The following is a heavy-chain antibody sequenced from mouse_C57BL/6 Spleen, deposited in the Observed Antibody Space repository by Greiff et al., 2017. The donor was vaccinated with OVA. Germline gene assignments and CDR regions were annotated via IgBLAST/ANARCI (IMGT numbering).Heavy chain of an antibody. Sequence: QVQLQQPGAELVKPGASVKLSCKASGYTFTSYWMHWVKQRPGQGLEWIGMIHPNSGSTNYNEKFKSKATLTVDKSSSTAYMQLSSLTSEDSAVYYCAHDGYYGYFDVWGTGTTVTVSS. D-gene: IGHD2-3*01. V-gene: IGHV1-64*01. J-gene: IGHJ1*03. CDR3: AHDGYYGYFDV. CDR1: GYTFTSYW. CDR2: IHPNSGST.